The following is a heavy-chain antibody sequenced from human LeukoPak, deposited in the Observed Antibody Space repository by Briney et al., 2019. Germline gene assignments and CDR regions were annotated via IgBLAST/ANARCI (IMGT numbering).Heavy chain of an antibody. J-gene: IGHJ6*02. Sequence: PGGSLRLSCSASGFALSNYATHWVRRAPGKGLEYVAGINSNGGSTFYADSVKGRFTMSGDNSKNTLYLQMSSLRAEDTAVYYCVKGTSTKYYYYGMDVWGQGTTVTVSS. CDR2: INSNGGST. CDR1: GFALSNYA. D-gene: IGHD2-2*01. V-gene: IGHV3-64D*06. CDR3: VKGTSTKYYYYGMDV.